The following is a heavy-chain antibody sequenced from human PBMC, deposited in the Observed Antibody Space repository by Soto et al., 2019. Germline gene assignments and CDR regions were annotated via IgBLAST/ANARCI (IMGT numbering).Heavy chain of an antibody. CDR2: IIPIYATP. CDR1: RVTFNCYS. CDR3: AGTRRDCNTGMAD. J-gene: IGHJ6*01. D-gene: IGHD2-21*01. Sequence: SVNASCKACRVTFNCYSLRWLPHAPGQGLEWMGGIIPIYATPNYAQKFQGRVTITADESTSTAYMELSSLRSEDTAVFYGAGTRRDCNTGMADWGKGTTVTVSS. V-gene: IGHV1-69*13.